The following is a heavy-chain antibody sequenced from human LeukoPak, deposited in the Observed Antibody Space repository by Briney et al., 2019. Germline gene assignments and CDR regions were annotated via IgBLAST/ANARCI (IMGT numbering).Heavy chain of an antibody. CDR1: GFTFSSYG. V-gene: IGHV3-30*02. CDR3: AKDPFHWGTIYFDY. D-gene: IGHD7-27*01. Sequence: PGGSLRLSCAASGFTFSSYGMYWVRQAPGKGLEWVAFIRYDGSNKYYADSVKGRFTISRDNSKSTLYLQINSLRAEDTAVYYCAKDPFHWGTIYFDYWGQGTLVTVSS. CDR2: IRYDGSNK. J-gene: IGHJ4*02.